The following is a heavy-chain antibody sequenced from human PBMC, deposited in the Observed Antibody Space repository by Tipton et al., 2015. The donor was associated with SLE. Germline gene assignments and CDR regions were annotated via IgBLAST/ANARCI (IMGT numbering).Heavy chain of an antibody. V-gene: IGHV4-34*01. CDR2: INHSGST. Sequence: TLSLTCAVYGGSFSGYYWSWIRQPPGKGLEWIGEINHSGSTNYNPSLKSRVTISVDTSKNQFSLKLSSVTAADTAVYYCARQEDGTGGVCSIDYWGQGTLVTVSS. D-gene: IGHD2-8*02. CDR3: ARQEDGTGGVCSIDY. CDR1: GGSFSGYY. J-gene: IGHJ4*02.